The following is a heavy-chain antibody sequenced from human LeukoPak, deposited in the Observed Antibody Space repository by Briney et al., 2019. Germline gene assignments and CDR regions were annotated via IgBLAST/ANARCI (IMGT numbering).Heavy chain of an antibody. CDR3: ARDRGSGYEDYYYYMDV. D-gene: IGHD5-12*01. V-gene: IGHV1-2*02. J-gene: IGHJ6*03. CDR1: GYTFTGYY. CDR2: INPNSGGT. Sequence: GASVKVSCKASGYTFTGYYMHWVRQAPGQGLEWMGWINPNSGGTNYAQKFQGRVTMTRDTSISTANMELSRLRSDDTAVYYCARDRGSGYEDYYYYMDVWGKGTTVTVSS.